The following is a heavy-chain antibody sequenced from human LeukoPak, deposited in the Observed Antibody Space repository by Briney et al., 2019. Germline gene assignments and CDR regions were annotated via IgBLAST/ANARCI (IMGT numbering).Heavy chain of an antibody. CDR3: ASGGSGSYYNVFYFDY. CDR1: GGSFSGYY. J-gene: IGHJ4*02. Sequence: PSEALSLTCAVYGGSFSGYYWSWIRQPPGKGLEWIGEINHSGSTNYNPSLKSRVTISVDTSKNQFSLKLSSVTAADTAVYYCASGGSGSYYNVFYFDYWGQGTLVTVSS. D-gene: IGHD3-10*01. V-gene: IGHV4-34*01. CDR2: INHSGST.